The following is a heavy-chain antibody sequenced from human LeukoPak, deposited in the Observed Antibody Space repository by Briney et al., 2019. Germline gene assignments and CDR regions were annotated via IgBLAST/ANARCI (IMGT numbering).Heavy chain of an antibody. CDR3: ARDHMIVVEGGAFDI. Sequence: PGRSLRLSCAASGFTFSSYGMHWVRQAPGKGLEWVAVISYDGSNKYYADSVKGRFTISRDNSKNMVYLQMNSLRVEDTAVYYCARDHMIVVEGGAFDIWGQGTMVTVSS. CDR1: GFTFSSYG. V-gene: IGHV3-30*03. J-gene: IGHJ3*02. CDR2: ISYDGSNK. D-gene: IGHD3-22*01.